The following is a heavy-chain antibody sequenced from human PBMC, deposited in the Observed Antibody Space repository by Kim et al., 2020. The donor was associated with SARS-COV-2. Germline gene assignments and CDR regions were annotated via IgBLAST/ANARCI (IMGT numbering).Heavy chain of an antibody. CDR1: GFTFSSYC. CDR3: ACALQFDP. V-gene: IGHV3-33*01. J-gene: IGHJ5*02. Sequence: GGSLRLSCAASGFTFSSYCMRWVRQAPGKGLEWVAVIWYDGSTKYYASSVKRRFTISSDNSKNTLHLQMNILSAEDTAVYYSACALQFDPFGQGTLVTVS. CDR2: IWYDGSTK.